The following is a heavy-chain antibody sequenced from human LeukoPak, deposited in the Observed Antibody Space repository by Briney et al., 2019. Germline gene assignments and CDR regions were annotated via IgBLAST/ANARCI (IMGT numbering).Heavy chain of an antibody. CDR1: GFTFSSYA. V-gene: IGHV3-23*01. Sequence: GGSLRLSCAASGFTFSSYAMSWVRQAPGKGLEWVSAISGSGGSTYYADSVKGRFTISRDNSKNTLYLQMNSLRAEDTAVYYCAKGHGLLWFGEGDYWGQGTLVTVSS. D-gene: IGHD3-10*01. CDR3: AKGHGLLWFGEGDY. CDR2: ISGSGGST. J-gene: IGHJ4*02.